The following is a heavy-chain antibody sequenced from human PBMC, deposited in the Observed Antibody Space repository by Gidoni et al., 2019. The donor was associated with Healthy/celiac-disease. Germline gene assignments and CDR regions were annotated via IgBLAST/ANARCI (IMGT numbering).Heavy chain of an antibody. CDR2: IIPIIGKA. J-gene: IGHJ3*02. V-gene: IGHV1-69*06. D-gene: IGHD3-3*01. CDR1: GGTFSSYA. CDR3: ARATSEWLLLMGAFDI. Sequence: VQLVQSGAEVKKPGSSVQVSCQASGGTFSSYAISWVRQAPGQGLEWMGGIIPIIGKANYAQKCQGRVKINADKATSTAYMELSSLRSEDTAVYYCARATSEWLLLMGAFDIWGQGTMVTVSS.